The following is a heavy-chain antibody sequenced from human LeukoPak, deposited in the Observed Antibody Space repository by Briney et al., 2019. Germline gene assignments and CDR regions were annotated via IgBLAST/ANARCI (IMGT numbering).Heavy chain of an antibody. V-gene: IGHV3-30-3*01. Sequence: GGSLRLSCAASGFTFSSYAMHWVRQAPGKGLEWVAVISYDGSNKYYADSVKGRFTISRDNSKNTLYLQMNSLRAEDTAVHYCARDERESGILTGYYPFDYWGQGTLVTVSS. CDR3: ARDERESGILTGYYPFDY. CDR1: GFTFSSYA. D-gene: IGHD3-9*01. J-gene: IGHJ4*02. CDR2: ISYDGSNK.